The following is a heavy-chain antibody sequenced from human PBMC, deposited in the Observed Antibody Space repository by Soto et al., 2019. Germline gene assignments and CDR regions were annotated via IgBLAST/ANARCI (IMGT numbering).Heavy chain of an antibody. V-gene: IGHV2-5*02. D-gene: IGHD3-9*01. J-gene: IGHJ2*01. Sequence: QITLKESGPTLVKPTQTLTLTCTFSGFSLSTSGVGVGWIRQPPGKALEWLALIYWDDDKRYSPSLKSRLTSTNDTSKIRVVLTMTNMDPVDTATYYCAHRLLTGGTRYGYFDLWGRGTLVTVSS. CDR1: GFSLSTSGVG. CDR3: AHRLLTGGTRYGYFDL. CDR2: IYWDDDK.